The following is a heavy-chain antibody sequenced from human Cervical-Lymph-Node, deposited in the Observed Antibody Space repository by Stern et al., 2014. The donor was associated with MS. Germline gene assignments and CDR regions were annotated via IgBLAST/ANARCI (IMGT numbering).Heavy chain of an antibody. D-gene: IGHD3-10*01. CDR2: IIPIVRTA. J-gene: IGHJ4*02. CDR3: ALGGFGHYFEY. CDR1: GGTFSSAD. V-gene: IGHV1-69*01. Sequence: VQLVESGAEVQKPWPSLKLSCTASGGTFSSADICWVRQAPGQGLERMGGIIPIVRTANYAQKYQGRVTITADESTSTAYMELSSLRSEDTAIYYCALGGFGHYFEYWGQGTLVTVSS.